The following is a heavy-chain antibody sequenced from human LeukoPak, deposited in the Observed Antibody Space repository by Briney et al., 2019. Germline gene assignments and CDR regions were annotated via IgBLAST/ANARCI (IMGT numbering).Heavy chain of an antibody. CDR3: VKGSHCSSTSCYWNYYYYGMDV. V-gene: IGHV3-64D*06. CDR2: ISSNGGST. Sequence: GGSLRLSCSASGFTFSSYAMHWVRQAPGKGLEYVSAISSNGGSTYYADSVKGRFTISRDNSKNTLYLQMSSLRAEDTAVYYCVKGSHCSSTSCYWNYYYYGMDVWGQGTTVTVSS. CDR1: GFTFSSYA. D-gene: IGHD2-2*01. J-gene: IGHJ6*02.